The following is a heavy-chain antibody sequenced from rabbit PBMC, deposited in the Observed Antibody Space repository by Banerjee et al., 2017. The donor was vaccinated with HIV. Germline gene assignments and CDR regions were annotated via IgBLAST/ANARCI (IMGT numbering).Heavy chain of an antibody. CDR2: INSSSRNV. J-gene: IGHJ4*01. CDR3: ARDLFNVVQNL. Sequence: QEQLVESGGGLVTLGGSLKLSCKASGIDFSFYGISWVRQAPGKGLEWIGCINSSSRNVVYASWATGRFTISKTSSTTVTLQMTSLTAADTATYLCARDLFNVVQNLWGQGTLVTVS. D-gene: IGHD5-1*01. V-gene: IGHV1S45*01. CDR1: GIDFSFYG.